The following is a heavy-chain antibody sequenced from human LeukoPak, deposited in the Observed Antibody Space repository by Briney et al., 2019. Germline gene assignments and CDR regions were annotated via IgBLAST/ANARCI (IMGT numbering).Heavy chain of an antibody. Sequence: SETLSLTCTVSGGSISSGGYYWSWIRQHPGKGLEWIGYIYYSGSTYYNPSLKSRVTISVDTSKNRFSLKLSSVTAADTAVYYCARGGGKGVVPAATKYYFDYWGQGTLVTVSS. D-gene: IGHD2-2*01. CDR2: IYYSGST. J-gene: IGHJ4*02. CDR1: GGSISSGGYY. V-gene: IGHV4-31*03. CDR3: ARGGGKGVVPAATKYYFDY.